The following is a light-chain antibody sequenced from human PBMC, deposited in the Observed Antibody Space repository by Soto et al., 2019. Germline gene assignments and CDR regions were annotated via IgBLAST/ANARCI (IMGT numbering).Light chain of an antibody. CDR3: QQYNSFPWT. CDR1: QSISSW. V-gene: IGKV1-5*03. Sequence: DIQMTQSPSTLSASVGDRVTITCRASQSISSWLAWYQQKPGIAPKVLIYKASTLESGVPSRFSGSGSGTEFTLTISSLQPDDLATYYCQQYNSFPWTFGQGTKVEIK. J-gene: IGKJ1*01. CDR2: KAS.